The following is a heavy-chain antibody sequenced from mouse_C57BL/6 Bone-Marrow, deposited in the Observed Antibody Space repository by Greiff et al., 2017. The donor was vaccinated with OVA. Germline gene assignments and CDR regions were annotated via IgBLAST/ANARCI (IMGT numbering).Heavy chain of an antibody. CDR2: IDPENGDT. V-gene: IGHV14-4*01. CDR3: TTGELLDY. J-gene: IGHJ2*01. CDR1: GFNIKDDY. D-gene: IGHD4-1*01. Sequence: EVKLMESGAELVRPGASVKLSCTASGFNIKDDYMHWVKQRPEQGLEWIGWIDPENGDTEYASKFQGKATITADTSSNTAYLQLSSLTSEDTAVYYCTTGELLDYWGQGTTLTVSS.